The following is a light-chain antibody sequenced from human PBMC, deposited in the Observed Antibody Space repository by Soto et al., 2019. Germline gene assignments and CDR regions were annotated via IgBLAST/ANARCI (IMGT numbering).Light chain of an antibody. V-gene: IGKV3-15*01. J-gene: IGKJ5*01. CDR3: QQHNQWPIT. CDR2: GAS. Sequence: EIVLTQSPGTLSLSPGERATLSCRASQSVPRSYLAWYQQKPGQAPRLLIHGASTRATGFPARFSGFGSGTDFTLTINSLQSEDSAVYYCQQHNQWPITFGQGTRLEIK. CDR1: QSVPRSY.